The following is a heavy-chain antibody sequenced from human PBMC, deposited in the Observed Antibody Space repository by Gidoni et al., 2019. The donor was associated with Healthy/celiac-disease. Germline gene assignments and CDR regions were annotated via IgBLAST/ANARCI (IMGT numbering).Heavy chain of an antibody. Sequence: QVQLVESAGGVVQPGRSLSLSCAASGFPFSRSAMHWVRQAPGKGMEWVAVIWYDGSNKYYADSVKGRFTISRDNSKNTLYLQMNSLRAEDTAVYYCARAGDYDILTGYYPHAFDIWGQGTMVTVSS. V-gene: IGHV3-33*08. J-gene: IGHJ3*02. CDR1: GFPFSRSA. CDR2: IWYDGSNK. D-gene: IGHD3-9*01. CDR3: ARAGDYDILTGYYPHAFDI.